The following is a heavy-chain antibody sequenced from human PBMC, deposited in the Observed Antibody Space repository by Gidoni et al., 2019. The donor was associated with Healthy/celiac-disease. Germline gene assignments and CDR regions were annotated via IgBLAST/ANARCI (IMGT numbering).Heavy chain of an antibody. CDR2: IYTSGST. J-gene: IGHJ4*02. CDR3: ARDVDGRIDY. V-gene: IGHV4-4*07. D-gene: IGHD2-15*01. Sequence: QLQLPESGPTPVEPSDTLASPRPAPGGSISRYYWSWIRQPAGKGLEWIGRIYTSGSTNYNPSLKSRVTMSVDTSKNQFSLKLSSVTAADTAVYYCARDVDGRIDYWGQGTLVTVSS. CDR1: GGSISRYY.